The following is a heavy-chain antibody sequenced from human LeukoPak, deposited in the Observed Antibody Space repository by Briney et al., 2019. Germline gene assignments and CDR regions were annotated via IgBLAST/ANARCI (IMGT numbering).Heavy chain of an antibody. J-gene: IGHJ4*02. V-gene: IGHV3-30*02. Sequence: GGSLRLSCAPTGFTFSSYAMHWVREAPGKGLEWVAFIRYDGSNKYYADSVKGRFTISRDDSKNTLYLQMNSLRAEDTAAYYCAKGYYFDILSGYSSLDSWGQGTLVTVSS. CDR1: GFTFSSYA. CDR3: AKGYYFDILSGYSSLDS. D-gene: IGHD3-9*01. CDR2: IRYDGSNK.